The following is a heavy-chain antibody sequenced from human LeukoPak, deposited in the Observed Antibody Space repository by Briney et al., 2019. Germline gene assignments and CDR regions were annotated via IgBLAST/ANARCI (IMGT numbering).Heavy chain of an antibody. CDR3: ARLATISGSDYPDD. D-gene: IGHD1-26*01. Sequence: SETLSLTCTVSGVSISSYYWSWIRQPPGKGLEWIGYIFYSGNTIYNPSLRSRVTISADTSKNHFSLRLRSVTAADTAVYYCARLATISGSDYPDDWGQGTLVTVSS. CDR2: IFYSGNT. J-gene: IGHJ4*02. CDR1: GVSISSYY. V-gene: IGHV4-59*08.